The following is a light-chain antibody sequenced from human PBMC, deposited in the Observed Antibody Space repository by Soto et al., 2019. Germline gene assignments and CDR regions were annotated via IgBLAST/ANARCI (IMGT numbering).Light chain of an antibody. CDR1: QTSIRY. V-gene: IGKV1-39*01. CDR2: AAS. J-gene: IGKJ3*01. Sequence: DMQMTQSPSSLYASVGDRVTITCRASQTSIRYLNWYQQKPGRAPNLLIYAASSLQSGVPSRISGSGSGTGFTPTISSLQPEDFATYYCQQSYSTLFTFGPGTKVEIK. CDR3: QQSYSTLFT.